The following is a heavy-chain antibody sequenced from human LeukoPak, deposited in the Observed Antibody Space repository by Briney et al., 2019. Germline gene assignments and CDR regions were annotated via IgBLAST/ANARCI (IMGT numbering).Heavy chain of an antibody. Sequence: SETLSLTCAVSGGSISSGGYSWSWIRQPPGKGLEWIGYIYHSGSTYYNPSLKSRVTISVDRSKNQFSLKLSSVTAADTAVYYCARDGQFTTVTPYYFDYWGQGTLVTVSS. CDR1: GGSISSGGYS. CDR2: IYHSGST. V-gene: IGHV4-30-2*01. J-gene: IGHJ4*02. CDR3: ARDGQFTTVTPYYFDY. D-gene: IGHD4-11*01.